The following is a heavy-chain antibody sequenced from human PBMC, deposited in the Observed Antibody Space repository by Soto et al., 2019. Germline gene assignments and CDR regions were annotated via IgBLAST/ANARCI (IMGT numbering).Heavy chain of an antibody. Sequence: ASVKVSCKASGYTFTSYDINWVRQATGQGLEWMGWMNPNSGNTGYAQKFQGRVTMTRNTSISTAYMELSSLRSEDTAVYYCARGLGYSGYDYLWFGPWGQGTLVTVSS. D-gene: IGHD5-12*01. CDR1: GYTFTSYD. J-gene: IGHJ5*02. CDR3: ARGLGYSGYDYLWFGP. CDR2: MNPNSGNT. V-gene: IGHV1-8*01.